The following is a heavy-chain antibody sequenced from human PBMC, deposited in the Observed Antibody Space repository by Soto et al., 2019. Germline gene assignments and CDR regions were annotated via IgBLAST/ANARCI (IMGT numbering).Heavy chain of an antibody. J-gene: IGHJ3*02. V-gene: IGHV4-39*01. CDR2: VYYSGST. D-gene: IGHD4-17*01. CDR1: GGSISSSSYY. Sequence: QLQLQESGPGLVKPSETLSLTCTVSGGSISSSSYYWGWIRQPPGKGLEWIGSVYYSGSTYYNPSHKSRVTISVDTSKNQFYLNLSSVTAADTAVYYCGMTTVTIDAFDIWGQGTMVTVSS. CDR3: GMTTVTIDAFDI.